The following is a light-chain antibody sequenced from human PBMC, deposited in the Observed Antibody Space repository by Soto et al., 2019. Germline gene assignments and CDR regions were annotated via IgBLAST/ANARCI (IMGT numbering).Light chain of an antibody. V-gene: IGKV1D-12*01. CDR2: TAS. CDR1: QDIDRW. CDR3: LQSDTFPYT. J-gene: IGKJ2*01. Sequence: DIQMTQSPSSVSASVGDRVTISCRAGQDIDRWLAWFQHKPGKAPKLLISTASSLQSGVPSRFSGSGSGTDFTLTIASLQFEDFATYYCLQSDTFPYTFGLGTKLEIK.